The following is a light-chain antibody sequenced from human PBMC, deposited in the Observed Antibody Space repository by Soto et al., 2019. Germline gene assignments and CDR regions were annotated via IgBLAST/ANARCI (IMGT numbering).Light chain of an antibody. CDR1: SSDVGAYNF. Sequence: QAVVTQPPSVSGSPGQSVTISCTGTSSDVGAYNFVSWYQQHPGKAPKLIIFDVSARPSGVPDRFSGSKSGNTASLTISGLQADDEADYYCCSYAGTYSPVLGGGTKVTVL. CDR2: DVS. CDR3: CSYAGTYSPV. J-gene: IGLJ2*01. V-gene: IGLV2-11*01.